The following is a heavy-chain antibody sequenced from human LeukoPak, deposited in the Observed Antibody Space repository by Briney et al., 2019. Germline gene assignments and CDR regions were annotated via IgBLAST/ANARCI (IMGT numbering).Heavy chain of an antibody. CDR2: ISAYNGNT. CDR1: GYTFTSYG. V-gene: IGHV1-18*01. D-gene: IGHD3-22*01. J-gene: IGHJ4*02. Sequence: ASVRVSCKASGYTFTSYGISWVRQAPGQVLEWMGWISAYNGNTNYAQKLQGRVTMTTDTSTSTAYMELRSLRSDDTAVYYCARDRPSRYYYDSSGYYDYWGQGTLVTVSS. CDR3: ARDRPSRYYYDSSGYYDY.